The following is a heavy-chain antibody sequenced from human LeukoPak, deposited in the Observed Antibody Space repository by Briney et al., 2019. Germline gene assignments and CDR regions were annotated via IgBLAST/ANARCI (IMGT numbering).Heavy chain of an antibody. Sequence: GGSLRLSCAASGFTFSDYAMHWVRQPPGKGLEYVSAITNNGRSTYYADSVKGRFTISRDNSKNTLYLQMSSLRAEDTAVYYCASTYSYDSSGYYPFDYWGQGTLVTVPS. CDR1: GFTFSDYA. CDR2: ITNNGRST. J-gene: IGHJ4*02. D-gene: IGHD3-22*01. CDR3: ASTYSYDSSGYYPFDY. V-gene: IGHV3-64D*06.